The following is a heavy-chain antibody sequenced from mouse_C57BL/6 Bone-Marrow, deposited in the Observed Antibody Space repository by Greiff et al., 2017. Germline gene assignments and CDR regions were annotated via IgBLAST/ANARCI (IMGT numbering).Heavy chain of an antibody. CDR2: IDPSDSYT. CDR3: ARRGLGKDYFDY. D-gene: IGHD4-1*01. CDR1: GYTFTSYW. J-gene: IGHJ2*01. Sequence: QVQLQPPGAELVMPGASVKLSCKASGYTFTSYWMHWVKQRPGQGLEWIGEIDPSDSYTNYNQKFKGKSTLTVDKSSSTAYMQLSSLTSEDSAVYYCARRGLGKDYFDYWGQGTTLTVSS. V-gene: IGHV1-69*01.